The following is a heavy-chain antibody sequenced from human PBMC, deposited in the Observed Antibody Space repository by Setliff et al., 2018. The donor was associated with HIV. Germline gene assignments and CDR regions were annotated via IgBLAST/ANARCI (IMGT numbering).Heavy chain of an antibody. CDR2: ISAYNGNT. CDR3: AREYRRSQGVGYFDY. J-gene: IGHJ4*02. D-gene: IGHD6-6*01. CDR1: GYTFTGSY. V-gene: IGHV1-18*04. Sequence: GASVKVSCKASGYTFTGSYIHWVRLAPGQGLEWMGWISAYNGNTNYAQKLQGRVTMTTDTSTSTAYMELRSLKSDDTAVYYCAREYRRSQGVGYFDYWGQGTLVTVSS.